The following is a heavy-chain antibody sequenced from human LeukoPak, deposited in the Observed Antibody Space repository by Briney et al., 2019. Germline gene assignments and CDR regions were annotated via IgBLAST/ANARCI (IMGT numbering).Heavy chain of an antibody. D-gene: IGHD3-22*01. CDR1: GFTFSSYG. V-gene: IGHV3-23*01. J-gene: IGHJ4*02. CDR2: ISGSGGST. Sequence: GMSLRLSCAASGFTFSSYGMSWVRQAPGKGLEWVSAISGSGGSTYYADSVKGRFTISRDNSKNTLYLQMNSLRAEDTAVYYCAKMMRVYDSSGYYPPLVYWGQGTLVTVSS. CDR3: AKMMRVYDSSGYYPPLVY.